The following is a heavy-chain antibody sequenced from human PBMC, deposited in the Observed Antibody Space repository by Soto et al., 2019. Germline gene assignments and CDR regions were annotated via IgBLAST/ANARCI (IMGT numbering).Heavy chain of an antibody. CDR3: VQTTGWPGFDF. V-gene: IGHV3-53*01. Sequence: EVQLVESGGGLIQPGGSLRLPCAASGFAVSSKYMTWVRQAPGKGLEWVSVIYGGGTTYYADSVKGRFTISRDTSKNTLYLQMNSLRAEDTAVYYCVQTTGWPGFDFWGQGTRVTVSS. J-gene: IGHJ4*02. D-gene: IGHD6-19*01. CDR2: IYGGGTT. CDR1: GFAVSSKY.